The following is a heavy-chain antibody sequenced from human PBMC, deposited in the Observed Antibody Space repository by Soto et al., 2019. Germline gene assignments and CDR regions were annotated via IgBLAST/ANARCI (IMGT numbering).Heavy chain of an antibody. J-gene: IGHJ4*02. V-gene: IGHV3-23*01. CDR2: ISGSGGST. CDR3: ARGPPSYDYVWGSHRSDFAY. CDR1: GFTFSSYA. Sequence: GGSLRLSCAASGFTFSSYAMSWVRQAPGKGLEWVSAISGSGGSTYYADSVKGRFTISRDNSKNTLYLLMNSLRADDTAVYYCARGPPSYDYVWGSHRSDFAYWGQGTLVTVSS. D-gene: IGHD3-16*02.